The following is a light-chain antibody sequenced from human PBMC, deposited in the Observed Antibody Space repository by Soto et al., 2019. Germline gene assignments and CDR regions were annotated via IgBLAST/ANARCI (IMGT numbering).Light chain of an antibody. CDR1: QSVSGY. CDR3: QQRDRWPPYS. CDR2: DAT. Sequence: EVLLTQSPVTLSLSPGERATLSCRASQSVSGYLSWYQQKPGHAPRLLIFDATNRATGVPDRFSGSGSGTVFTLTISNLEPEDFAVYYCQQRDRWPPYSFGQGTRLEIK. V-gene: IGKV3-11*01. J-gene: IGKJ2*03.